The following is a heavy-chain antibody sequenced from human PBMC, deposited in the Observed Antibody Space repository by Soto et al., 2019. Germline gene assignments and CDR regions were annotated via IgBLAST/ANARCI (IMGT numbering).Heavy chain of an antibody. CDR3: ARGRGGTVTTSGRIDY. V-gene: IGHV4-31*03. D-gene: IGHD4-4*01. Sequence: QVQLQESGPGLVKPSQTLSLTCTVSGGSISSGGYYWSWICQHPGKGLEWIGYIYYSGSTYYNPSLKSRVTISVDTSKNQFSLKLSSVTAADTAVYYCARGRGGTVTTSGRIDYWGQGTLVTVSS. CDR1: GGSISSGGYY. CDR2: IYYSGST. J-gene: IGHJ4*02.